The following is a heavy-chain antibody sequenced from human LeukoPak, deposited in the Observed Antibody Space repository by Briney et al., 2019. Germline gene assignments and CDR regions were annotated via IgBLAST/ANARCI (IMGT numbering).Heavy chain of an antibody. CDR3: AKGIRGSGWFGGAFDI. Sequence: GGFLRLSCAASGFTFSDYGMSWVRQAPGKGLEWVSPISSSGGTTYYADSVKGRFTISRDNSRNTLYLQMNSLRAEDTAVYYCAKGIRGSGWFGGAFDIWGQGTMVTVSS. D-gene: IGHD6-19*01. J-gene: IGHJ3*02. CDR1: GFTFSDYG. V-gene: IGHV3-23*01. CDR2: ISSSGGTT.